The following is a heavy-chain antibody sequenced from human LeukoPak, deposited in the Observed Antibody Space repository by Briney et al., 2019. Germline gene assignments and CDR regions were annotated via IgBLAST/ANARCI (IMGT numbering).Heavy chain of an antibody. CDR1: GYTLTSYG. Sequence: GASVKVSCKASGYTLTSYGISWVRQAPGQGLEWMGRISAYNGNTNYAQKLQGRVTMTTDASTSTAYMELRSLGSDDTAVYYCARDGGYGRRYYHHYGMEVWGQGTTVTVSS. V-gene: IGHV1-18*01. D-gene: IGHD5-18*01. CDR2: ISAYNGNT. CDR3: ARDGGYGRRYYHHYGMEV. J-gene: IGHJ6*02.